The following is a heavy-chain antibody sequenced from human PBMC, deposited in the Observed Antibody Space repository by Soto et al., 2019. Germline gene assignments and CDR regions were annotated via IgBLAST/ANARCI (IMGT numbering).Heavy chain of an antibody. Sequence: SETLSLTCAVYGGSFSGYYWSWIRQPPGKGLEWIGEINHSGSTNYNPSLKSRVTISVDTSKNQFSLKLSSVTAADTAVYYCASIKSPWLDNYFDYWGQGTLVTVSS. D-gene: IGHD6-19*01. J-gene: IGHJ4*02. CDR2: INHSGST. V-gene: IGHV4-34*01. CDR1: GGSFSGYY. CDR3: ASIKSPWLDNYFDY.